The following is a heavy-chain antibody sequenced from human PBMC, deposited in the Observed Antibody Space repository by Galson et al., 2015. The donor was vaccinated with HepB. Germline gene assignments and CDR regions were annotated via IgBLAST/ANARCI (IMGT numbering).Heavy chain of an antibody. V-gene: IGHV1-18*01. J-gene: IGHJ4*02. Sequence: SVKVSCKASGYIFTSYGFSWVRQAPGQGLEWMRWISGYNDDTNYAQNLQGRVTLTKDTSTTTAYMVLRSLRSGDTAVYYCARVRGHIAGVTTTSDLDYWAQRTMVTVSS. CDR1: GYIFTSYG. CDR3: ARVRGHIAGVTTTSDLDY. CDR2: ISGYNDDT. D-gene: IGHD2-21*02.